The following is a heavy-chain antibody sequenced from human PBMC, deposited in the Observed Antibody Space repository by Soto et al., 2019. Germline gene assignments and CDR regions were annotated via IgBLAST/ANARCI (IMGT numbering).Heavy chain of an antibody. J-gene: IGHJ4*02. CDR3: AREGYCITTSCFLDY. Sequence: QVQLVQSGAEVKKPGASVKVSCKASGYTFTSYYMYWVRQAPGQGLEWMGIINPSGGSTSYAQKFQGRVTMTRDTSTSTVYMELSSLRSEDTDVYYCAREGYCITTSCFLDYWGQGTLVTVSS. D-gene: IGHD2-2*01. CDR1: GYTFTSYY. V-gene: IGHV1-46*01. CDR2: INPSGGST.